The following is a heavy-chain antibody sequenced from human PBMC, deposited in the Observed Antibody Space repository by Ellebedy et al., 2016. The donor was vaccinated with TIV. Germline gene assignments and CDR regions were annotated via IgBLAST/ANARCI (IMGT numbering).Heavy chain of an antibody. CDR2: ISDPGVDT. V-gene: IGHV3-23*01. D-gene: IGHD2-21*01. CDR3: AKDIHRVIGKEGWFDP. Sequence: GESLKIPCAAPGFTFSSYAMRWVPQAPGKGLECVSGISDPGVDTYYTDSVKGRFTISRDNSKDTLYLQMNSLRAEDTAIYHCAKDIHRVIGKEGWFDPWGQGTLVTVSS. J-gene: IGHJ5*02. CDR1: GFTFSSYA.